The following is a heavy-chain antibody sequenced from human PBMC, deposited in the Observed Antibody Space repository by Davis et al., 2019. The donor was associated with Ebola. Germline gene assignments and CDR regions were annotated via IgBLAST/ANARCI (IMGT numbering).Heavy chain of an antibody. V-gene: IGHV1-8*01. CDR1: GYIFSNYD. Sequence: ASVKVSCKASGYIFSNYDINWVRQASGQGLEWMGWVNPYSGHTGYVEKFKGRVTMTTDTSTSTAYMELRSLRSDDTAVYYCARGGGSYSYRYWGQGTLVTVSS. J-gene: IGHJ4*02. CDR2: VNPYSGHT. CDR3: ARGGGSYSYRY. D-gene: IGHD1-26*01.